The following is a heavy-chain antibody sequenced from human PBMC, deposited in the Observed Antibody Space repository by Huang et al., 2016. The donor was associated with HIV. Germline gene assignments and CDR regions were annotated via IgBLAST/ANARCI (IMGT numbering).Heavy chain of an antibody. CDR3: ARGPPPRWFDA. V-gene: IGHV1-3*01. CDR2: INAGNGKT. CDR1: GYTFTTYA. Sequence: QVQLVQSGAEVKKPGASVKVSCKASGYTFTTYAIHWVSQAPGQRLEWMGWINAGNGKTKYSQKFQDRVTITRDTSASTAYMELSSLRSEDTAVYYCARGPPPRWFDAWGQGTLVTVSS. J-gene: IGHJ5*02.